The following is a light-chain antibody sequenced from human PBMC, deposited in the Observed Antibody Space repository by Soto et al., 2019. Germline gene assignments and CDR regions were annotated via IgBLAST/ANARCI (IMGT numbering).Light chain of an antibody. CDR2: GNN. V-gene: IGLV1-44*01. J-gene: IGLJ1*01. CDR1: SSNIGINT. Sequence: QSVLTRPPSASGTPGQTITSSCSGGSSNIGINTVNWYEHLPGTAPRLLIYGNNQRPSGVPDRFSGSKSGTSASLAISGLQSEDEGHYYCATWDDSLDVHVFGTGTKVTVL. CDR3: ATWDDSLDVHV.